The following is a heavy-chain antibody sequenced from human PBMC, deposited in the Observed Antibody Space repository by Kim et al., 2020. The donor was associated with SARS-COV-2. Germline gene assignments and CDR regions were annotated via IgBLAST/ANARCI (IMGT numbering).Heavy chain of an antibody. J-gene: IGHJ6*02. V-gene: IGHV1-69*04. Sequence: SVKVSCKASGGTFSSYAISWVRQAPGQGLEWMGRIIPILGIANYAQKFQGRVTITADKSTSTAYMELSSLRSEDTAVYYCARDRGTTGTTGGGYYYYYGMDAWGQGTTVTVSS. D-gene: IGHD1-1*01. CDR2: IIPILGIA. CDR1: GGTFSSYA. CDR3: ARDRGTTGTTGGGYYYYYGMDA.